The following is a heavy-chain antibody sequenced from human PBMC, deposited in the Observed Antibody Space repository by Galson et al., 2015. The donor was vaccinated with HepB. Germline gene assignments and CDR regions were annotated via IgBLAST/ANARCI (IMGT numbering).Heavy chain of an antibody. J-gene: IGHJ5*02. CDR1: GYSFTSYW. Sequence: QSGAEVKKPGESLKISCKGSGYSFTSYWIGWVRQMPGKGLEWMGIIYPGDSDTRYSPSFQGQVTISADKSISTAYLQWSSLKASDTAMYYCARRVWNDVFSVYWFDPWGQGTLVTVSS. CDR3: ARRVWNDVFSVYWFDP. V-gene: IGHV5-51*03. D-gene: IGHD1-1*01. CDR2: IYPGDSDT.